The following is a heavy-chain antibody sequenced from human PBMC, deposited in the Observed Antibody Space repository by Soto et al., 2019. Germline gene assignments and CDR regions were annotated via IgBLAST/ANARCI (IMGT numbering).Heavy chain of an antibody. Sequence: SVKVSCKASGGTFSSYAISWVRQAPGQGLEWMGGIIPIFGTANYAQKFQGRVTITADESTSTAYMELSSLRSEDTAVYYCARDITPAPYHGPNWFDPWGQGTLVTVSX. CDR2: IIPIFGTA. CDR3: ARDITPAPYHGPNWFDP. J-gene: IGHJ5*02. V-gene: IGHV1-69*13. CDR1: GGTFSSYA. D-gene: IGHD3-10*01.